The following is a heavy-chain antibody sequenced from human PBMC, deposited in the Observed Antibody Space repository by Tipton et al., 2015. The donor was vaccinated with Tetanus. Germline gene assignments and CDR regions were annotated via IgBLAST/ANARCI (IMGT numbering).Heavy chain of an antibody. D-gene: IGHD2-8*01. CDR1: GDSMRPYY. Sequence: TLSLTCTISGDSMRPYYWGWLRQPPGKGLEWIGYIYYKGSTNYNPSLSSRVTISIDTSSNQFSLKLTFVTPADTAIYYCARSPSYIGTWCPFWGQGAVVTVSP. V-gene: IGHV4-59*01. CDR2: IYYKGST. J-gene: IGHJ1*01. CDR3: ARSPSYIGTWCPF.